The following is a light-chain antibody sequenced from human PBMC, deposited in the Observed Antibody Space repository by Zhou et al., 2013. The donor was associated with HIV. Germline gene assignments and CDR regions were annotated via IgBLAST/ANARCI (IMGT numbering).Light chain of an antibody. J-gene: IGKJ1*01. CDR3: QKYNGGPRT. Sequence: DIQMTQSPSSLSASVGDRVTITCRASQDISNYLAWYQHLPGTAPKVLIYASSTLLSGVPSRFSGSGSGTDFTLTINGLQPEDAATYFCQKYNGGPRTFGQGTKVEIK. CDR2: ASS. CDR1: QDISNY. V-gene: IGKV1-27*01.